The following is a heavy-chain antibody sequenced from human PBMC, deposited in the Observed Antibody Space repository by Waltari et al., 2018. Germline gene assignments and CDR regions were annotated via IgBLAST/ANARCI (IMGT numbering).Heavy chain of an antibody. CDR3: ARDSGRFYVDY. CDR2: INTDGIER. J-gene: IGHJ4*02. D-gene: IGHD1-26*01. V-gene: IGHV3-7*01. Sequence: EVQLVESGGGLVQPGGSLRLSCGASGFTFSSYWMTWVSQAPGKGLGWGANINTDGIERYDVDSVKGRFTISRDNAKNSLYLQVNSLGAEGTAIYYCARDSGRFYVDYWGQGTLLTVSS. CDR1: GFTFSSYW.